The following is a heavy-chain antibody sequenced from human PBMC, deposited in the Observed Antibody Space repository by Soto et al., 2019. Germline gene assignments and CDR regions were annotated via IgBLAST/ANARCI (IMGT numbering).Heavy chain of an antibody. CDR2: IYPSDSDI. CDR1: GYNFNTYW. CDR3: AKTQRPSSSWSPRDNWFDP. V-gene: IGHV5-51*01. Sequence: GESLKISCEASGYNFNTYWIAWVRQMPGKGLEWMGVIYPSDSDIRYSPSFQGQVTISADKSINTAYLQWSSLKASDSGIYYCAKTQRPSSSWSPRDNWFDPWGQGTLVTVSS. J-gene: IGHJ5*02. D-gene: IGHD6-13*01.